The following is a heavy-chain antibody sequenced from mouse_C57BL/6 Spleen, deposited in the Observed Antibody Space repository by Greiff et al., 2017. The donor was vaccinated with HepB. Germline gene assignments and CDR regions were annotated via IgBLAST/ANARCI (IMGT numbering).Heavy chain of an antibody. CDR1: GYTFTSYW. Sequence: QVQLQQPGAELVKPGSSVKLSCKASGYTFTSYWMPWVKQRPIQGLEWIGNIDPSDSETNYNQKFKDKATLTVDTSSSTAYLQLSSLTSEDSAVYYCGRGESDYGYAYAMEYWGKGTSVTV. J-gene: IGHJ4*01. CDR3: GRGESDYGYAYAMEY. D-gene: IGHD2-2*01. CDR2: IDPSDSET. V-gene: IGHV1-52*01.